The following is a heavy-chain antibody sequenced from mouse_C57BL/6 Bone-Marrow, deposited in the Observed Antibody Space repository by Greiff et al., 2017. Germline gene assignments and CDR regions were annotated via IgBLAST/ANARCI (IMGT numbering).Heavy chain of an antibody. CDR2: INYDGSST. J-gene: IGHJ1*03. CDR3: ARDGELGYWYFDV. CDR1: GFTFSDYY. Sequence: EVMLVESEGGLVQPGSSMKLSCTASGFTFSDYYMAWVRQVPEKGLEWVANINYDGSSTYYLDSLKSRFIISRDNAKNILYLQMSSLKSEDTATYYCARDGELGYWYFDVWGTGTTVTVSS. V-gene: IGHV5-16*01. D-gene: IGHD4-1*01.